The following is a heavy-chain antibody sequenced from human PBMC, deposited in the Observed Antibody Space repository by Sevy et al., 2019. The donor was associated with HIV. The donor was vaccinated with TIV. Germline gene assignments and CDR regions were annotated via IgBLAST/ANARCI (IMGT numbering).Heavy chain of an antibody. D-gene: IGHD6-19*01. J-gene: IGHJ4*02. V-gene: IGHV3-21*01. CDR1: GFTFSRYS. Sequence: GGSLRLSCAASGFTFSRYSINWVRRAPGKGLEWVSCISSSSNYIYYADSVKGRFTISRDNAKNSLYLQMNSLRAEDTAVYYCARGKLAVAGELDYWGQGTLVTVSS. CDR2: ISSSSNYI. CDR3: ARGKLAVAGELDY.